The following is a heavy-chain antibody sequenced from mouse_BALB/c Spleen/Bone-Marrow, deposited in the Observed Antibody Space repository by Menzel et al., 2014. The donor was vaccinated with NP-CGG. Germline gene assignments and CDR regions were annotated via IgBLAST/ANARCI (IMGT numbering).Heavy chain of an antibody. CDR3: AREVYGSWFAY. Sequence: QRPGPKPARSAASGKMSSNASGYTFTYYTMYWVKQKPGQGLEWIGYINPNSDYTNYNQKFKDKATLTADKSSSAAYMQLSSLTSEDSAVYYCAREVYGSWFAYWSHATPATVSA. D-gene: IGHD2-2*01. CDR2: INPNSDYT. J-gene: IGHJ3*01. CDR1: GYTFTYYT. V-gene: IGHV1-4*01.